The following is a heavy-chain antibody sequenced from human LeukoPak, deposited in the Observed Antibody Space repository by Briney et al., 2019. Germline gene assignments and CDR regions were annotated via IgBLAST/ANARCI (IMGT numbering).Heavy chain of an antibody. CDR3: ARDSGRLGELSSDY. D-gene: IGHD3-16*02. CDR2: IYYSGST. CDR1: GGSVSSGGYY. V-gene: IGHV4-31*03. Sequence: PSETLSLTCTVSGGSVSSGGYYWSWIRQHPGKGLEWIGYIYYSGSTYYNPSLKSRVTISVDTSKNQFSLKLSSVTAADTAVYYCARDSGRLGELSSDYWGQGTLVTVSS. J-gene: IGHJ4*02.